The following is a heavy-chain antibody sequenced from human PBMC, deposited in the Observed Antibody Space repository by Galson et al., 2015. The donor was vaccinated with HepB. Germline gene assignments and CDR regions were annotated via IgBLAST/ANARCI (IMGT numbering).Heavy chain of an antibody. CDR2: IYYSGST. V-gene: IGHV4-31*03. Sequence: TLSLTCTVSGGSISSGGYYWSWIRQHPGQGLEWIGYIYYSGSTYYNPSLKSRVTISVDTSKNQFSLKLSSVTAADTAVYYCARRTSGPYYYDSSGSAGWFDPWGQGTLVTVSS. CDR1: GGSISSGGYY. CDR3: ARRTSGPYYYDSSGSAGWFDP. D-gene: IGHD3-22*01. J-gene: IGHJ5*02.